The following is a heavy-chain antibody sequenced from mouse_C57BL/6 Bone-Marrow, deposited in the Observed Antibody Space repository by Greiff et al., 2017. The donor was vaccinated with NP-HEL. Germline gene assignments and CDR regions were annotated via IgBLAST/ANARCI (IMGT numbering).Heavy chain of an antibody. J-gene: IGHJ2*01. CDR1: GYSFTGYY. CDR2: INPSTGGT. CDR3: AILRDSFLDY. V-gene: IGHV1-42*01. Sequence: EVQLQQSGPELVKPGASVKISCKASGYSFTGYYMNWVKQSPEKSLEWIGEINPSTGGTTYNQKFKAKATLTVDKSSSTAYMQLKSLTSEDSAVYYCAILRDSFLDYWGQGTTLTVSS. D-gene: IGHD3-3*01.